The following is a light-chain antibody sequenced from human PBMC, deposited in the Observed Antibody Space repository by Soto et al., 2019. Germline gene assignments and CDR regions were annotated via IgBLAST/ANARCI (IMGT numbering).Light chain of an antibody. V-gene: IGLV2-14*01. J-gene: IGLJ1*01. CDR1: SSDVGGYNY. Sequence: QSVLTQPASGSGSPGQSITLSCTGTSSDVGGYNYVSWYQQHPGKAPKLMIYDVSNRPSGVSNRFSGSKSGNTASLTISGLQAEDEADYYCSSYTSSRAYVFGTGTKVTVL. CDR3: SSYTSSRAYV. CDR2: DVS.